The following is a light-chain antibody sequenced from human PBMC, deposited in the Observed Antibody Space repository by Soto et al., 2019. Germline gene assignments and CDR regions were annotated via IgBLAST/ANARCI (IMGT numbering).Light chain of an antibody. V-gene: IGKV1-5*01. CDR3: QQYNTYSGT. Sequence: DLQMTQSPSTLSASVGDRVTITCRANQTISSWLAWYQQKPGKAPNLLIYDTSSLESGVPSRFSGSGSGTEFTLTISTLQPDDCATYYCQQYNTYSGTFGQGTKVEIK. CDR2: DTS. CDR1: QTISSW. J-gene: IGKJ1*01.